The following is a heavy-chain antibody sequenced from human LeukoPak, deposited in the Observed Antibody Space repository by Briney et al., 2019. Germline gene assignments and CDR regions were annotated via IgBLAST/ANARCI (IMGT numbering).Heavy chain of an antibody. D-gene: IGHD3-22*01. Sequence: KPSETLSLTCTVSGGSISSYYWSWIRQPPGKGLEWIGYIYYSGSTNYNPSLKSRVTISVDTSKNRFSLKLSSVTAADTAVYYCARVGLDPYYYDSSGLIYFDYWGQGTLVTVSS. V-gene: IGHV4-59*01. CDR2: IYYSGST. CDR3: ARVGLDPYYYDSSGLIYFDY. CDR1: GGSISSYY. J-gene: IGHJ4*02.